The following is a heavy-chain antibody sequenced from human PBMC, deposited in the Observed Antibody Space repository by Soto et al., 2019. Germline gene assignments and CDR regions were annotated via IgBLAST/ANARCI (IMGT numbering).Heavy chain of an antibody. CDR1: GYAFSDHG. J-gene: IGHJ4*02. Sequence: QVRLVLSGDELKKPGASMKVSCKASGYAFSDHGISWVRQAPGQGLEWIGWISAYNGNTNYAQKFQDRVTVTTDASTATAYMEVRSLTSDDTVVYYCARDHRYSSSFFDSWSQGTLITVSS. CDR3: ARDHRYSSSFFDS. D-gene: IGHD6-6*01. CDR2: ISAYNGNT. V-gene: IGHV1-18*04.